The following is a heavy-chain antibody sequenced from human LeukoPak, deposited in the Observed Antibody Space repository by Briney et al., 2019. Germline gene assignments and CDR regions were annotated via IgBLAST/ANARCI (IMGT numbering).Heavy chain of an antibody. CDR3: ARGCISTTCYTSGFDY. D-gene: IGHD2-2*02. J-gene: IGHJ4*02. CDR2: ISPNSGGT. V-gene: IGHV1-2*02. Sequence: ASVKVSCKASGYTFTSYDINWVRQATGQGLEWMGWISPNSGGTNYAQKFQGRVTMTRDTSISTAYMELSSLRSDDTALCYCARGCISTTCYTSGFDYWGQGTLVTVSS. CDR1: GYTFTSYD.